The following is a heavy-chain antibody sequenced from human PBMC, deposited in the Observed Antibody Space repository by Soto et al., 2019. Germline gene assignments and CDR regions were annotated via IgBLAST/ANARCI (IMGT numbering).Heavy chain of an antibody. CDR1: RFTFSSYS. J-gene: IGHJ4*02. CDR2: ISNGGNTI. Sequence: PGGSLRLSCAASRFTFSSYSMNWVRQAPGKGLEWVSYISNGGNTIYYADSVKGRFTISRDNAKNSLYLRMNSLRDEDTAVYYCARGYYYDRSGYRYYFDFWGQGTLDIVSA. V-gene: IGHV3-48*02. D-gene: IGHD3-22*01. CDR3: ARGYYYDRSGYRYYFDF.